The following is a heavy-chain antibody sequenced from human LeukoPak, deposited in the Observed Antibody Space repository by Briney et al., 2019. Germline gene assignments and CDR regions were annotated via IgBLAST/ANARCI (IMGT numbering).Heavy chain of an antibody. Sequence: PSETLSLTCTVSGVSISGYFCTWLRQSAGGGRECIGRIHTSGTTYYTPSLRSRVSMSVDTSNNKFSLRLSSVTAADTAVYYFARDPAGHGRYFDYWGQGALVTVSS. J-gene: IGHJ4*02. CDR1: GVSISGYF. CDR3: ARDPAGHGRYFDY. D-gene: IGHD1-14*01. V-gene: IGHV4-4*07. CDR2: IHTSGTT.